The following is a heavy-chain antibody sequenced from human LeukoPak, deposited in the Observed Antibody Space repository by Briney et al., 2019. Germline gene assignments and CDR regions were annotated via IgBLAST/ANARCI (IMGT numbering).Heavy chain of an antibody. CDR1: GFTFSSYA. CDR3: TRRGGGLSFDY. CDR2: ISYDGSNK. Sequence: GGSLRLSCAASGFTFSSYAMHWVRQAPGKGLEWVAVISYDGSNKYYADSVKGRFTISRDNSKSILYLQMTSLRTEDTAVYYCTRRGGGLSFDYWGQGTLVIVSS. D-gene: IGHD2-8*02. J-gene: IGHJ4*02. V-gene: IGHV3-30-3*01.